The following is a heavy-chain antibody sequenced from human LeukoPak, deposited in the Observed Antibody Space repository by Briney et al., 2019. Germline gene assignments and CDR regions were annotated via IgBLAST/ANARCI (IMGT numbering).Heavy chain of an antibody. CDR2: IYYSGNT. J-gene: IGHJ4*02. CDR3: ARTPIYYYDNSGYYN. V-gene: IGHV4-59*12. D-gene: IGHD3-22*01. Sequence: SETLSLTCTVSGGSISSYYWNWIRQPPGKGLEWIAYIYYSGNTNYNPSLKSRVTISVDTSKNQFSLKLSSVTAADTAVYYCARTPIYYYDNSGYYNWGQGTLVTVSS. CDR1: GGSISSYY.